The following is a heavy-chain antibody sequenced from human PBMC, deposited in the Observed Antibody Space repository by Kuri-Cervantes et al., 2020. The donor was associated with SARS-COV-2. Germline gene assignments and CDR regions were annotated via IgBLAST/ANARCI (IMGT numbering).Heavy chain of an antibody. J-gene: IGHJ6*02. CDR2: IYSGGSST. D-gene: IGHD3-16*01. Sequence: GESLKISCAASGFTFSSYGMHWVRQAPGKGLEWVSVIYSGGSSTYYADSVKGRFTISRDNSKNTLYLQMNSLRAEDTAVYYCAKDLGDYGMDVWGQGTTVTVSS. CDR1: GFTFSSYG. V-gene: IGHV3-23*03. CDR3: AKDLGDYGMDV.